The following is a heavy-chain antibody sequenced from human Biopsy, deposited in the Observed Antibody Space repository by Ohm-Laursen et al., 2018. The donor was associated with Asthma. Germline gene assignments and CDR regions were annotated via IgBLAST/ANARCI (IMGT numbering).Heavy chain of an antibody. D-gene: IGHD3-9*01. CDR2: VNTGTGDT. CDR3: ARTYYDFLTGQVKDVFGV. Sequence: ASVTVSCKASGYNFISFAIHWVRQAPGQRLEWMGWVNTGTGDTKYSQKFQGRVTITRDTSASTAYMELRSLRSEDTATYYCARTYYDFLTGQVKDVFGVWGQGTMVTVSS. CDR1: GYNFISFA. J-gene: IGHJ3*01. V-gene: IGHV1-3*04.